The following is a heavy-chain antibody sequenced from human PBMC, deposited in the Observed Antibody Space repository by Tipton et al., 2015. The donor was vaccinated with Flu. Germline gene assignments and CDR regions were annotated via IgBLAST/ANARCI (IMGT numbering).Heavy chain of an antibody. CDR2: ISYDGSDK. D-gene: IGHD6-19*01. Sequence: SLRLSCAASGFTFSSYAMHWVRQAPGKGLDWVAVISYDGSDKYYADSVKGRFTISRDNSKNTLYLQMNSLRPEDTAVYYCARDWGIFVAVAGSFDYWGQGTLVTVSS. CDR3: ARDWGIFVAVAGSFDY. CDR1: GFTFSSYA. V-gene: IGHV3-30*01. J-gene: IGHJ4*02.